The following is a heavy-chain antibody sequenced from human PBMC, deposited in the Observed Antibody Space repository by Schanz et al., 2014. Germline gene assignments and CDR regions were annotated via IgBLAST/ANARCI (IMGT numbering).Heavy chain of an antibody. Sequence: QVQLLESGGGLFKPGGSLRLSCAGSGFTFADYYMTWIRQAPGKGLEWISYVSSYDTTVSYADSVKGRFTISRDNAKNSVYLQMNSLRVEDTAVYYCARSTYYDILTGQTHTRVDVRYFDLWGRGTLVTVSS. CDR3: ARSTYYDILTGQTHTRVDVRYFDL. V-gene: IGHV3-11*01. CDR1: GFTFADYY. D-gene: IGHD3-9*01. CDR2: VSSYDTTV. J-gene: IGHJ2*01.